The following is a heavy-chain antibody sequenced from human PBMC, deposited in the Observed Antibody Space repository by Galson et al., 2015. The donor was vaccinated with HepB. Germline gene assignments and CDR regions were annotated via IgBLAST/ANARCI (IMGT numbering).Heavy chain of an antibody. J-gene: IGHJ4*02. Sequence: SLRLSSAASGFTFHAYAWRWVRQAPGKGLESVSGIGSNGHNTYYADSVKGRFTISRDNFKTTVYLQMNNLRAEDTAVYYCAKGGTVANSVSHYWGQGTLVTVSS. CDR1: GFTFHAYA. CDR3: AKGGTVANSVSHY. D-gene: IGHD6-19*01. V-gene: IGHV3-23*01. CDR2: IGSNGHNT.